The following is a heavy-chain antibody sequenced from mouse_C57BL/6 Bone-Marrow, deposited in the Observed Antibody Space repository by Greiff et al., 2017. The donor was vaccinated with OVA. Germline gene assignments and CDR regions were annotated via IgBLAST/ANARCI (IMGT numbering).Heavy chain of an antibody. V-gene: IGHV1-64*01. J-gene: IGHJ3*01. CDR2: IHPNSGST. D-gene: IGHD1-1*01. CDR3: ARSGYYYGSSSFAY. Sequence: QVQLQQPGAELVKPGASVKLSCKASGYTFTSYWMHWVKQRPGQGLEWIGMIHPNSGSTNYNEKFKSKATLTVDKSSSTAYMQLSSLTSEDSAVDYCARSGYYYGSSSFAYWGQGTLVTVSA. CDR1: GYTFTSYW.